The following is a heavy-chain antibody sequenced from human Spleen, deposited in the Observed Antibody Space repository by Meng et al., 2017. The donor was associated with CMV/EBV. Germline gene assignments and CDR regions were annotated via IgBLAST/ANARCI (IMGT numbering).Heavy chain of an antibody. Sequence: GESLKISCAASGFTFSDYYMNWIRQAPGKGLEWVAYISSSGSTIYYADSVKGRFTISRDNSKNTLYLQMNSLRGEDTAVYYCAKDRGYCGTISCYMDYWGQGTLVTVSS. CDR3: AKDRGYCGTISCYMDY. D-gene: IGHD2-2*02. CDR2: ISSSGSTI. J-gene: IGHJ4*02. V-gene: IGHV3-11*01. CDR1: GFTFSDYY.